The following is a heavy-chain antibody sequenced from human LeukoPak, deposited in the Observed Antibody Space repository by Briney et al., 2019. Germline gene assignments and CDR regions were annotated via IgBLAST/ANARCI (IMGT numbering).Heavy chain of an antibody. CDR2: IRSKANSYAT. V-gene: IGHV3-73*01. CDR1: GFTFSGSA. CDR3: LGITGTTDFDY. J-gene: IGHJ4*02. D-gene: IGHD1-7*01. Sequence: PGGSLRLSCAASGFTFSGSAMHWVRQASGKGLEWVGRIRSKANSYATAYAASVKGRFTISRDDSKNTAYLQMNSLKTEDTAVYYCLGITGTTDFDYWGQGTLVTVFS.